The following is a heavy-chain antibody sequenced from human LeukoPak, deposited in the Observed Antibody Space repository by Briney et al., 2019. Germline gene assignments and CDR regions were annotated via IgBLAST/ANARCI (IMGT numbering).Heavy chain of an antibody. CDR1: GGTFSSYA. D-gene: IGHD3-22*01. CDR2: IIPIFGTA. V-gene: IGHV1-69*06. CDR3: ASRDTYYYDSSGYFIPGAEYFQH. Sequence: GASVKVSCKASGGTFSSYAISWVRQAPGQGLEWMGGIIPIFGTANYAQKVQGRVTITADKSTSTAYMELSSLRSEDTAVYYCASRDTYYYDSSGYFIPGAEYFQHWGQGTLVTVSS. J-gene: IGHJ1*01.